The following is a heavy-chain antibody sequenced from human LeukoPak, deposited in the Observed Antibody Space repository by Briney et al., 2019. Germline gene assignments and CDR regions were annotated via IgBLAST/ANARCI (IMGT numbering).Heavy chain of an antibody. Sequence: GGSLRLSCAASGFTFSSYGMHWVRQAPGKGLEWVAFIRYDGSNKYYADPVKGRFTISRDNSKNTLYLQMNSLRVEDTAVYYGTTGTTTSDWFDPWGQGTLVTVSS. CDR1: GFTFSSYG. D-gene: IGHD1-1*01. J-gene: IGHJ5*02. V-gene: IGHV3-30*02. CDR2: IRYDGSNK. CDR3: TTGTTTSDWFDP.